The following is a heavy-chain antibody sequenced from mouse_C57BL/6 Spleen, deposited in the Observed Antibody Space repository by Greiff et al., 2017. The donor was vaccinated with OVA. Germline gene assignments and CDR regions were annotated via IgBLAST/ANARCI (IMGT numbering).Heavy chain of an antibody. D-gene: IGHD2-4*01. CDR2: IWSGGST. CDR1: GFSLTSYG. V-gene: IGHV2-2*01. CDR3: AREGPSYDYEGYYAMDY. Sequence: QVQLQQSGPGLVQPSQSLSITCTVSGFSLTSYGVHWVRQSPGKGLEWLGVIWSGGSTDYNAAFISRLSISKDNSKSQVFFKMNSLQADDTAIYYCAREGPSYDYEGYYAMDYWGQGTSVTVSS. J-gene: IGHJ4*01.